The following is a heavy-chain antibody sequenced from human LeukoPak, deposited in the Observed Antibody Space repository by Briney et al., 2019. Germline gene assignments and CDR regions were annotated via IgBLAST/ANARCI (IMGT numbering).Heavy chain of an antibody. CDR3: ARGNDFWSGYYSDYYYYGMDV. J-gene: IGHJ6*02. CDR2: IFPIFGTA. Sequence: SVKVSCKASGGTFSSYAISWVRQAPGQGLEWMGGIFPIFGTANYAQKFQGRVTITAEESTSTAYMELSSLRSEDTAVYYCARGNDFWSGYYSDYYYYGMDVWGQGTTVTVSS. CDR1: GGTFSSYA. D-gene: IGHD3-3*01. V-gene: IGHV1-69*13.